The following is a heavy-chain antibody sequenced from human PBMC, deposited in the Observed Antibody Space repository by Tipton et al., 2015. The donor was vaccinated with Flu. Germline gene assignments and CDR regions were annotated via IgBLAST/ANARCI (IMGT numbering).Heavy chain of an antibody. J-gene: IGHJ3*02. D-gene: IGHD5-12*01. CDR1: GGSFSGYY. CDR2: IYRGGTT. Sequence: LSLTCAVYGGSFSGYYWSWIRQPPGKGLEWVSVIYRGGTTYVADSVKGRCTISRDNSKNTLYLQWNSLTTEDTAVYYCATLGNSGTDGFDIWGQGTMVTIPS. V-gene: IGHV3-66*02. CDR3: ATLGNSGTDGFDI.